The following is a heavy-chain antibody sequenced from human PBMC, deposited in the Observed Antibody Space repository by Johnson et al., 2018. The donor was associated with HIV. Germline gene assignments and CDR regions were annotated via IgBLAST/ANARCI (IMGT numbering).Heavy chain of an antibody. V-gene: IGHV3-9*01. Sequence: VQLVESGGGLVQPGRSLRLSCAASGFTFDDYAMHWVRQAPGKGLEWVSGISWNSGTIGYADSVKGRFTISRDNSKNTLYLQMNSLRVEDTAVYYCARDRIWGYAFDIWGQGTMVTVSS. D-gene: IGHD3-16*01. CDR3: ARDRIWGYAFDI. CDR1: GFTFDDYA. CDR2: ISWNSGTI. J-gene: IGHJ3*02.